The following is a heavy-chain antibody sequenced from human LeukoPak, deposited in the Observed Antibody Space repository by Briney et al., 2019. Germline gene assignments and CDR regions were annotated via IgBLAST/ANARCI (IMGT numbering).Heavy chain of an antibody. CDR3: ARGDSYGSGSRPIDY. CDR2: ISSSSSTI. J-gene: IGHJ4*02. Sequence: GGPLRLSCAASGFTFSSYSMNWVRQAPGKGLEWVSYISSSSSTIYYADSVKGRFTISRDNAKNSLYLQMNSLRAEDTAVYYCARGDSYGSGSRPIDYWGQGTLVTVSS. V-gene: IGHV3-48*04. D-gene: IGHD3-10*01. CDR1: GFTFSSYS.